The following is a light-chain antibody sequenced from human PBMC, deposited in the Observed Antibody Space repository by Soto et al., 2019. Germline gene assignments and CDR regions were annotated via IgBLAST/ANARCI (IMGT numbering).Light chain of an antibody. Sequence: EIVLTQSPGTLSLSPGERATLSCRASQSVSSSSLAWYRQRPGQAPSLLIYGASRRATGIPDRFSCSGSGTDFTLIISRLEPEDVAVYYCQQYGRSPPITFGQGTRLDIK. CDR2: GAS. CDR3: QQYGRSPPIT. CDR1: QSVSSSS. J-gene: IGKJ5*01. V-gene: IGKV3-20*01.